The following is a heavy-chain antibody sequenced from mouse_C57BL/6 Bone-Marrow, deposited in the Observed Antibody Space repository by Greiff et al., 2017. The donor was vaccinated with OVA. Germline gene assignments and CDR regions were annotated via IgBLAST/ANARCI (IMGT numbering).Heavy chain of an antibody. CDR3: ARDRKFAY. Sequence: EVQLVESGGGLVQPGESLKLSCESNEYEFPSHDMSWVRKTPEKRLEWVATISDGGSYTYYPDNVKGRFTISRDNAKNNLYLQMSHLKSEHTAMYYCARDRKFAYWGQGTLVTVSA. V-gene: IGHV5-4*01. CDR2: ISDGGSYT. J-gene: IGHJ3*01. CDR1: EYEFPSHD.